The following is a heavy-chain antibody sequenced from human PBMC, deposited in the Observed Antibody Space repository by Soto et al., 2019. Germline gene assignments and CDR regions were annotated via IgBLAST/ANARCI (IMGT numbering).Heavy chain of an antibody. D-gene: IGHD3-22*01. CDR1: GASINNNDYY. CDR2: VYYSGTT. Sequence: SETLSLTCTVSGASINNNDYYWSWIRQTPGKGLEWIGYVYYSGTTDYIPSLKSRLSMSIDRSQNQFTLKLNSVTAADTATYYCARMSYFYDKWYFDLWGRGTLVTVSS. CDR3: ARMSYFYDKWYFDL. J-gene: IGHJ2*01. V-gene: IGHV4-30-4*01.